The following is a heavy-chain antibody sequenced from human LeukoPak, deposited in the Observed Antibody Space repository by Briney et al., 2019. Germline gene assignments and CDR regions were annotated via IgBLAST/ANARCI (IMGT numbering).Heavy chain of an antibody. J-gene: IGHJ6*02. CDR1: GFTVSSNY. V-gene: IGHV3-66*01. D-gene: IGHD3-10*01. CDR3: ARSRVSGSYGMDV. Sequence: GGSLRLSCAASGFTVSSNYMSWVRQAPGKGLEWVSVIYSGGDTYYANSVKGRFTISRDSPKNTLYLQMNSLRAEDAALYYCARSRVSGSYGMDVWGQGTTVTVS. CDR2: IYSGGDT.